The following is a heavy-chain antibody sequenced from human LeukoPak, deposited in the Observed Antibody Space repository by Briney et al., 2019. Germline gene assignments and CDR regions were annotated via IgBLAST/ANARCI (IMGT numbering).Heavy chain of an antibody. CDR2: VSLSGLT. CDR1: GGSISSSSYY. V-gene: IGHV4-39*07. CDR3: SRENGAFSPFGY. Sequence: TSETLSLTCTVSGGSISSSSYYWGWVRQPPGQGLEWIREVSLSGLTNYNPSLSGRIIMALDTSKNHLSLHLTSVTAADTAVYYCSRENGAFSPFGYWGQGYLVTVLS. D-gene: IGHD2-8*01. J-gene: IGHJ4*02.